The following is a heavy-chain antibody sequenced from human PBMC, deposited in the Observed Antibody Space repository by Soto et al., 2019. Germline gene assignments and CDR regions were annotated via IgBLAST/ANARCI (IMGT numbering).Heavy chain of an antibody. CDR1: GFTFSSYG. V-gene: IGHV3-33*01. J-gene: IGHJ4*02. Sequence: QVQLVESGGGVVQPGRSLRLSCAASGFTFSSYGMHWVRQAPGKGLEWAAVKWYDGSNKNYADSVKGRFTISRDNSKNTLYLQMNILRAEDTAVYYCARDGLLWGDYWGQGTLVTVSS. CDR3: ARDGLLWGDY. CDR2: KWYDGSNK. D-gene: IGHD3-10*01.